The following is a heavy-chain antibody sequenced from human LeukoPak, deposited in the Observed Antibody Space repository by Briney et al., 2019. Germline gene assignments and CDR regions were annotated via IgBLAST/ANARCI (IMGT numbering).Heavy chain of an antibody. CDR1: GYSISSGYY. CDR3: ARQHFWSGSNWFDP. D-gene: IGHD3-3*02. CDR2: IYHSGST. V-gene: IGHV4-38-2*01. J-gene: IGHJ5*02. Sequence: SETLSLTCAVSGYSISSGYYRGWIRQPPGKGLEGIGSIYHSGSTYYNPSLKSRVTISVDTSKNQFSLKLSSVTAADTAVYYCARQHFWSGSNWFDPWGQGTLVTVSS.